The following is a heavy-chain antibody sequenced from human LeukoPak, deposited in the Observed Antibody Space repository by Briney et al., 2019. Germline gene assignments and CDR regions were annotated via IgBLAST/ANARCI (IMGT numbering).Heavy chain of an antibody. Sequence: SETLSLTCTVSGGSISGYYWSWIRQPPGKGLEWIGYIYYSGDTIYNPSLKSRGTISVDTSKNQFSLRLSSVTAADTAFYYCARSPLVIPVAHGPGMVYFDYWGQGKLVTVSS. CDR2: IYYSGDT. V-gene: IGHV4-59*01. J-gene: IGHJ4*02. CDR3: ARSPLVIPVAHGPGMVYFDY. D-gene: IGHD2-2*01. CDR1: GGSISGYY.